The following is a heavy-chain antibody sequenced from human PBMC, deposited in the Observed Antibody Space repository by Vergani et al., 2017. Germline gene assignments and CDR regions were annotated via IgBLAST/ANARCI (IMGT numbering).Heavy chain of an antibody. J-gene: IGHJ6*02. Sequence: QVQLQESGPGLVKPSETLSLTCTVSGGSVSSGSYYWSWIRQPPGKGLEWIGYIYYSGSTYYNPSLKSRVTISVDTSKNQFSLKLSSVTAADTAVYYCARETTWIQLGGSGMDVWGQGP. D-gene: IGHD5-18*01. CDR2: IYYSGST. CDR3: ARETTWIQLGGSGMDV. CDR1: GGSVSSGSYY. V-gene: IGHV4-30-4*01.